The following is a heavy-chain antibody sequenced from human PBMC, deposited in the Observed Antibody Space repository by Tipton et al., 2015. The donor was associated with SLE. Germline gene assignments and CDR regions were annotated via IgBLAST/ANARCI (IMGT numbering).Heavy chain of an antibody. Sequence: TLSLTCTVSGGSISSSSYYWGWIRQPPGKGLEWIGSIYYSGSTYYTPSLKSRVSISVDTSKTQFSLRLNSVTAADTAVFYCARHGWQQLDRDGFDFWGQGTLVTVSS. D-gene: IGHD6-13*01. CDR1: GGSISSSSYY. V-gene: IGHV4-39*01. J-gene: IGHJ4*02. CDR2: IYYSGST. CDR3: ARHGWQQLDRDGFDF.